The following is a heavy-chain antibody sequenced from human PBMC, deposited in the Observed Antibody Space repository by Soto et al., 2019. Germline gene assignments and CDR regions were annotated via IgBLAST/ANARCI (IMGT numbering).Heavy chain of an antibody. CDR1: GGTFSSYT. CDR3: ARDRWPLTGTLDAFDI. V-gene: IGHV1-69*08. D-gene: IGHD1-20*01. J-gene: IGHJ3*02. Sequence: QVQLVQSGAEVKKPGSSVKVSCKASGGTFSSYTISWVRQAPGQGLEWMGRIIPILGIANYAQKFQGRVTITADKSTSTAYMELSSLRSEDTAVYYCARDRWPLTGTLDAFDIWGQGTMVTVSS. CDR2: IIPILGIA.